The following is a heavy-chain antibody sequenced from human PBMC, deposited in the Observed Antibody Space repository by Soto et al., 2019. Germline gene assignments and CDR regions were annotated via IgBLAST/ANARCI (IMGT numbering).Heavy chain of an antibody. Sequence: SETLSLTCAVYGGSFSGYYWSWIRQPPGKGLEWIGEINHSGSTNYNPSLKSRVTISVDTSKNQLSLKLSSVTAADTAVYYCARGGGVPAAMRYYYMDVWGKGTTVTVSS. CDR3: ARGGGVPAAMRYYYMDV. J-gene: IGHJ6*03. V-gene: IGHV4-34*01. D-gene: IGHD2-2*01. CDR1: GGSFSGYY. CDR2: INHSGST.